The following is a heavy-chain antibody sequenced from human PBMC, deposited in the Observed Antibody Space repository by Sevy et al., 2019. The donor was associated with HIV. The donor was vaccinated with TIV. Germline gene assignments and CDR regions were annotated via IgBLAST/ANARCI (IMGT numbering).Heavy chain of an antibody. J-gene: IGHJ4*02. Sequence: GGSLRLSCAASGFTFSSYQMNWVRQAPGKGLEWISYINISPNTIYYADSVKGRFTISRDNAKNSLYLQMNTLRAEDTAVYYWAREGLGGFHTSLDYWGQGTLVTVSS. V-gene: IGHV3-48*03. CDR2: INISPNTI. CDR1: GFTFSSYQ. D-gene: IGHD2-15*01. CDR3: AREGLGGFHTSLDY.